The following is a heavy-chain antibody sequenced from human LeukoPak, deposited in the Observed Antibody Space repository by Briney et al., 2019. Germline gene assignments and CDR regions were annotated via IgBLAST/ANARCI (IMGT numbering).Heavy chain of an antibody. Sequence: PGGSLRLSCAASGFTFDDYGMSWVRQAPGKGLEWVSGINWNGGSTGYADSVKGRFTISRDNAKNSLYLQMSSLRAEDTALYHCARGGRGYSGYDFAFDIWGQGTMVTVSS. V-gene: IGHV3-20*01. CDR3: ARGGRGYSGYDFAFDI. J-gene: IGHJ3*02. CDR2: INWNGGST. CDR1: GFTFDDYG. D-gene: IGHD5-12*01.